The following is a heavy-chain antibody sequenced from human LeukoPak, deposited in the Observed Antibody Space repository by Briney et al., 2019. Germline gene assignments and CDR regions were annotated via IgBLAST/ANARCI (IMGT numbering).Heavy chain of an antibody. CDR2: IYTSGTT. CDR1: GGSVSTDNYY. V-gene: IGHV4-61*09. J-gene: IGHJ2*01. D-gene: IGHD1-26*01. CDR3: ARPYSGTYSYFHL. Sequence: SETLSLTCTVSGGSVSTDNYYWSWIRQPAGKGLEWIGHIYTSGTTNYNPSLKSRVTMLVDTSKNQFSLKLNSVTAADTAVYYCARPYSGTYSYFHLWGRGTLVTVSS.